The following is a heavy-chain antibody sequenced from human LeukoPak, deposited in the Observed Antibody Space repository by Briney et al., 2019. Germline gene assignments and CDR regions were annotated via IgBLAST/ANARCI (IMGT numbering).Heavy chain of an antibody. Sequence: PGGSLRLSCVASGFMFRSYGMHSVRQAPGKGLEWVAFIRYDGGMYYANSVKGRLAISRDNSQNTLYLQMNSLRPEDTAVYYCAKDLGRRELDYWGQGTLVTVSS. CDR1: GFMFRSYG. V-gene: IGHV3-30*02. CDR3: AKDLGRRELDY. J-gene: IGHJ4*02. CDR2: IRYDGGM. D-gene: IGHD1-1*01.